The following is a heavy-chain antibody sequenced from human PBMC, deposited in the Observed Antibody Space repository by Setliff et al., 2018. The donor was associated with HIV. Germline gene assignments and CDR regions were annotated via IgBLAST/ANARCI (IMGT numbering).Heavy chain of an antibody. Sequence: ASVKVSCKASGYTFTGYYIHWVRQAPGQGLEWVGRINPNSGDTNYAQKFQGRVTMTRDTSINTAYMDLGRLRSDDTAVYYCARDFTYDYDSSGPGWGQGTQVTVSS. CDR2: INPNSGDT. CDR3: ARDFTYDYDSSGPG. J-gene: IGHJ4*02. D-gene: IGHD3-22*01. CDR1: GYTFTGYY. V-gene: IGHV1-2*06.